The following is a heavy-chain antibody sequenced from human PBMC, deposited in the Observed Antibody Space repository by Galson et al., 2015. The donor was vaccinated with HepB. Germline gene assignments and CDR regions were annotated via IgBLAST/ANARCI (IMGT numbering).Heavy chain of an antibody. V-gene: IGHV2-70*11. CDR3: ARILSTVTSTYYYYYGMDV. Sequence: PALVKPTQTLTLTCTFSGFSLSTSGMCVSWIRQPPGKALEWLARIDWDDDKYYSTSLKTRLTISKDTSKNQVVLTMTNMDPVDTATYYCARILSTVTSTYYYYYGMDVWGQGTTVTVSS. CDR1: GFSLSTSGMC. CDR2: IDWDDDK. D-gene: IGHD4-17*01. J-gene: IGHJ6*02.